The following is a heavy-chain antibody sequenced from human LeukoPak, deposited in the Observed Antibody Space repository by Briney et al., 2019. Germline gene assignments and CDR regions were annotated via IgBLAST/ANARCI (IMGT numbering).Heavy chain of an antibody. CDR1: GFTFSSYS. J-gene: IGHJ3*02. CDR3: ASFPPYMVRTDAFDI. CDR2: ISRSSAYI. Sequence: GGSLRLSCAASGFTFSSYSMNWVRQAPGKGLEWVPSISRSSAYIYYADSVKGRFTISRDNAKNSLYLQMNSLRAEDTAVYYCASFPPYMVRTDAFDIWGQGTMVTVSS. V-gene: IGHV3-21*01. D-gene: IGHD3-10*01.